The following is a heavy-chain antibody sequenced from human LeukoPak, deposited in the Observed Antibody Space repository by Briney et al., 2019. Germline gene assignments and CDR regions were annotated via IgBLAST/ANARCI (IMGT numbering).Heavy chain of an antibody. D-gene: IGHD1-26*01. CDR3: ARGVGATISYYHYYIDV. CDR1: GYTLTSYD. CDR2: MNPNTGNT. J-gene: IGHJ6*03. Sequence: ASVKVSCKASGYTLTSYDINWVRQASGQGLEWMGWMNPNTGNTGYAQKFQGRVTITRNTSISTVYMELSSLRSEDTAVYYCARGVGATISYYHYYIDVWGKETTVTVSS. V-gene: IGHV1-8*03.